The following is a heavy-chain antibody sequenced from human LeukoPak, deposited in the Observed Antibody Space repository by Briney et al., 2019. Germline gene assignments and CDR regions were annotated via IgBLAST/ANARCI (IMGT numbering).Heavy chain of an antibody. CDR2: IIPILCIA. V-gene: IGHV1-69*04. CDR1: GGTFSSYA. CDR3: ASGGYSYPYYFDY. D-gene: IGHD5-18*01. J-gene: IGHJ4*02. Sequence: SVKVSCKASGGTFSSYAISWVRQAPGQGLEWMGRIIPILCIANYAQKFQGRVTITADKSTSTAYMELSSLRSEDTAVYYCASGGYSYPYYFDYWGQGTLVTVSS.